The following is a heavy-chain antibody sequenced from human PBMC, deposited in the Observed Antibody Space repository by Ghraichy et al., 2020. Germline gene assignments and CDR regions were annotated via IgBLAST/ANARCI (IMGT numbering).Heavy chain of an antibody. D-gene: IGHD3-10*01. CDR2: IYYSGST. CDR3: ARDGAEVGEDYFQH. CDR1: GGSISSYY. V-gene: IGHV4-59*01. J-gene: IGHJ1*01. Sequence: TLSLTCSVSGGSISSYYWSWIRQPPGEGLEWIGYIYYSGSTNYNPSLKSRVTISVDTSKNQLSLKLSSVTAADTAVYYCARDGAEVGEDYFQHWGQGTLVTVSS.